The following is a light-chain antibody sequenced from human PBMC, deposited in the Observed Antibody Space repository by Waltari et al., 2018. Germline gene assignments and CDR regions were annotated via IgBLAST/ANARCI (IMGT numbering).Light chain of an antibody. J-gene: IGLJ1*01. CDR3: CSFTSSSTYV. Sequence: QSALTQPASVSASPGQSITVSCSGSISDIGLFKFVSLFQQYPRKPPRLIIYEVNKGPPGISDRFSATKSGNVASLTISGLQADDEADYYCCSFTSSSTYVFGSGTTVTVL. CDR2: EVN. CDR1: ISDIGLFKF. V-gene: IGLV2-23*02.